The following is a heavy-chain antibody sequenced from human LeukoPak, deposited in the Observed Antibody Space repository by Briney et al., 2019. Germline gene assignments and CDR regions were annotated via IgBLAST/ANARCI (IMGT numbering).Heavy chain of an antibody. V-gene: IGHV4-59*12. CDR2: IYYSGST. J-gene: IGHJ3*02. CDR3: ARAGRALGYCSSTSCYRRAFDI. D-gene: IGHD2-2*02. Sequence: PSETLSLTCTVSGGSISSYYWSWIRQPPGKGLEWIGYIYYSGSTNYNPSLKSRVTISVDSSKNQFSLKLSSVTAADTAVYYCARAGRALGYCSSTSCYRRAFDIWGQGTMVTVSS. CDR1: GGSISSYY.